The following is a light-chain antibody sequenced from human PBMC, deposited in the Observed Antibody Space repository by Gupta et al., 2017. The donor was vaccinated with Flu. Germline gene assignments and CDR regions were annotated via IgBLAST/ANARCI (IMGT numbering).Light chain of an antibody. J-gene: IGLJ2*01. CDR3: CSYGDSRI. Sequence: GQSVTITCTGNSSDIGNYNYVHWYQQHPGKAPKHSIYEVNKRPSGVPDRFTASKTGTTASLTVSALQAEDESDYFCCSYGDSRIFGGGTKLTVL. V-gene: IGLV2-8*01. CDR2: EVN. CDR1: SSDIGNYNY.